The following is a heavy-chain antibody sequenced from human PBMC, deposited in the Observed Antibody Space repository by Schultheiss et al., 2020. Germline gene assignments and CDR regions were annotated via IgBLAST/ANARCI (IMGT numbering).Heavy chain of an antibody. CDR3: ARETGPGKSYFDY. D-gene: IGHD1-1*01. Sequence: GGSLRLSCEGSGFAFANYWISWVRQMPGKGLEWMGRIDPSDSYTNYSPSFQGRVTMSADKSVKTAYLQWSSLEASDTAMYYCARETGPGKSYFDYWGQGTLVTVSS. J-gene: IGHJ4*02. CDR2: IDPSDSYT. CDR1: GFAFANYW. V-gene: IGHV5-10-1*01.